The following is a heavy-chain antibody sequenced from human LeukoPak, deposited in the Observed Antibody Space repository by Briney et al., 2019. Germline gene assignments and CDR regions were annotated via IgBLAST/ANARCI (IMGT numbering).Heavy chain of an antibody. D-gene: IGHD6-19*01. CDR2: TLSDGSNK. V-gene: IGHV3-30*02. CDR1: GFTFSNYV. CDR3: AKPRTTAGTLDYFDY. Sequence: GGSLRLSCAAAGFTFSNYVMHWVRQAPGKGLEWVAFTLSDGSNKYYADSVKGRFTISRDNSKNTLYLQMNSLRPEDTAVYYCAKPRTTAGTLDYFDYRGQGTLVTVSS. J-gene: IGHJ4*02.